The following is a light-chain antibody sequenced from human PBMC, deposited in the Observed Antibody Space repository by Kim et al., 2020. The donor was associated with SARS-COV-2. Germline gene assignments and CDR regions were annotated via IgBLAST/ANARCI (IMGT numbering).Light chain of an antibody. J-gene: IGKJ4*01. Sequence: LAPGERAPFSCRASQSIGDWLAWYQQRPGQAPRLLIYDASSRAPGIPARISGSGSGTDFTLTISSLEPEDFAVYYCQQRRTWPLTFGGGTKVDIK. V-gene: IGKV3-11*01. CDR3: QQRRTWPLT. CDR2: DAS. CDR1: QSIGDW.